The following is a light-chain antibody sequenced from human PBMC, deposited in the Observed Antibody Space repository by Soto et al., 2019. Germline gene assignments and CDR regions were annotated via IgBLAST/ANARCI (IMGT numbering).Light chain of an antibody. V-gene: IGKV1-5*01. CDR3: QQYNSREG. CDR1: QSISSW. Sequence: DIQMTQSPSTLSASVGDRVTITCRASQSISSWLAWYQQKPGTAPKLLIYDDTSLESGVPSRFSDSGSGTEVTLTISRLQPNAFANYYCQQYNSREGFGQGTKLEIK. J-gene: IGKJ2*03. CDR2: DDT.